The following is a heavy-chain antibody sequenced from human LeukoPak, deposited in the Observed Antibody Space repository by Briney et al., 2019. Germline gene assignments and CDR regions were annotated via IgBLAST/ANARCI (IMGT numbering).Heavy chain of an antibody. CDR3: ASFQNYDFWSGYYTLGNAFDI. CDR1: GFTFSSYG. J-gene: IGHJ3*02. D-gene: IGHD3-3*01. CDR2: TSYDGSNK. V-gene: IGHV3-30*19. Sequence: PGGSLRLSCAASGFTFSSYGMHWVRQAPGKGLEWVAVTSYDGSNKYYADSVKGRFTISRDNSKNTLYLQMNSLRAEDTAVYYCASFQNYDFWSGYYTLGNAFDIWGQGTMVTVSS.